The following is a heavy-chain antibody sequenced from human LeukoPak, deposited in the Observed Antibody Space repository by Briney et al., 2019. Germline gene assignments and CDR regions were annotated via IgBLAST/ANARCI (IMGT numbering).Heavy chain of an antibody. CDR1: GGTFSSYA. D-gene: IGHD3-22*01. CDR3: AREVDSSGYYYHFDY. V-gene: IGHV1-69*04. Sequence: SVKVSCKASGGTFSSYAISWVQQAPGQGLEWMGRIIPILGIANYAQKFQGRVTITADKSTSTAYMELSSLRSEDTAVYYCAREVDSSGYYYHFDYWGQGTLVTVSS. J-gene: IGHJ4*02. CDR2: IIPILGIA.